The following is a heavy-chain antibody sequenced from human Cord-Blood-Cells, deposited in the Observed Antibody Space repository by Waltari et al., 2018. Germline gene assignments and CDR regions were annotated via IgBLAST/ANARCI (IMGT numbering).Heavy chain of an antibody. Sequence: QLQLQESGPGLVKPSETLSLTCTVSGGSISSSSYYWGWIRQHPGKGLEWIGSIYYSGSTYYNPSLKSRVTISVDTSKNQFSLKLSSVTAAVTAVYYCARHVVSNGETIFGVVIIPHFDYWGQGTLVTVSS. CDR3: ARHVVSNGETIFGVVIIPHFDY. CDR1: GGSISSSSYY. V-gene: IGHV4-39*01. CDR2: IYYSGST. J-gene: IGHJ4*02. D-gene: IGHD3-3*01.